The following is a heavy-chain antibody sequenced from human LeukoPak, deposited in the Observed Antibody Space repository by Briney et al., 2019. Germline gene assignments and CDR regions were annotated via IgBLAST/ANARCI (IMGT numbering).Heavy chain of an antibody. Sequence: PSETLSLTCTVSGYSISTGYYWDWIRQPPGKGLEWIGEINHSGSTNYNPSLKSRVTISVDTSKNQFSLKLSSVTAADTAVYYCARHTFTRGYSSSWWLNWFDPWGQGTLVTVSS. CDR2: INHSGST. J-gene: IGHJ5*02. V-gene: IGHV4-38-2*02. CDR3: ARHTFTRGYSSSWWLNWFDP. D-gene: IGHD6-13*01. CDR1: GYSISTGYY.